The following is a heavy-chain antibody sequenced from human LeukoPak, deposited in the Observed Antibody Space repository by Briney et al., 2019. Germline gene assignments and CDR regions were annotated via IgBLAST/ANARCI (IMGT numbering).Heavy chain of an antibody. J-gene: IGHJ4*02. D-gene: IGHD1-1*01. CDR1: GFTFTSHG. V-gene: IGHV3-30*18. Sequence: GGSLRLSCAASGFTFTSHGMHWVRQAPGKGLEWVAFISFDGSNENYADSVKGRFTISRDNPKNTLYLQMNSLRAEDTAVYYCAKDGGNWNDFDCWGQGTLVTVSS. CDR3: AKDGGNWNDFDC. CDR2: ISFDGSNE.